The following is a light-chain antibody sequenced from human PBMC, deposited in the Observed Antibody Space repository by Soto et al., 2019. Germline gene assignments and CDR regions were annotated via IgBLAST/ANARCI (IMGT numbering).Light chain of an antibody. J-gene: IGKJ4*01. CDR1: QSVSSY. V-gene: IGKV3-11*01. CDR3: QQRSKWPST. Sequence: EIVLTQSPVTLSLSPGERATLSCRASQSVSSYLACYQQKPGQAPRLLIYDASNRATGIPARFSGSGSGTDFTLSISSLEPEDFAVYYCQQRSKWPSTFGGGTKVEIK. CDR2: DAS.